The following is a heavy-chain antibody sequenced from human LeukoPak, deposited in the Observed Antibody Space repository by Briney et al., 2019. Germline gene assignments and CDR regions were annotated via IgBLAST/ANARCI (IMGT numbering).Heavy chain of an antibody. Sequence: ASVKVSCKTSGCTFTSYTMNWVRQAPGQGLEWMGWINTNTGNPTYAQGFTGRFVFSLDTSVSTAYLQISSLKAEDTAVYYCARQRSSSWYESYWFDPWGQGTLVTVSS. J-gene: IGHJ5*02. CDR3: ARQRSSSWYESYWFDP. CDR1: GCTFTSYT. D-gene: IGHD6-13*01. V-gene: IGHV7-4-1*02. CDR2: INTNTGNP.